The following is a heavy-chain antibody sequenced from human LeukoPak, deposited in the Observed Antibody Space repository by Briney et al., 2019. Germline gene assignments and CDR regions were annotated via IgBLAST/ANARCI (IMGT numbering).Heavy chain of an antibody. CDR3: AKTGDYDDY. V-gene: IGHV4-61*02. CDR2: IYTSGST. CDR1: GGSISSGSYY. J-gene: IGHJ4*02. D-gene: IGHD1-14*01. Sequence: SQTLSLTCTVSGGSISSGSYYWSWIRQPAGKGLEWIGRIYTSGSTNYNPSLKSRVTISVDTSKNQFSLKLSSVTAADTAVYYCAKTGDYDDYWGQGTLVTVSS.